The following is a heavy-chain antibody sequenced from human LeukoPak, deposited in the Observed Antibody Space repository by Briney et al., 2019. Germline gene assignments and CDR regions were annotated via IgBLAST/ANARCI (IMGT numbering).Heavy chain of an antibody. CDR3: ARDQEGIAAPGTR. V-gene: IGHV4-59*12. D-gene: IGHD6-13*01. CDR1: GDSINIYY. Sequence: SETLSLTCNVSGDSINIYYCSWVRQPPGKGLEWIGNIFHTGSTNYNPSLRSRVTISLDTSKNHFSLKLSSVTAADTAVYYCARDQEGIAAPGTRWGQGTLVTVSS. CDR2: IFHTGST. J-gene: IGHJ4*02.